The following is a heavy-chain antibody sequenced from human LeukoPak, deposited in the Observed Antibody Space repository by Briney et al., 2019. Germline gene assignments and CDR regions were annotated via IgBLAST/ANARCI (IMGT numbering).Heavy chain of an antibody. CDR2: IYYSGST. CDR1: GGSISSYY. CDR3: ARGGYYDFWILAY. D-gene: IGHD3-3*01. V-gene: IGHV4-59*01. Sequence: SETLSLTCTVSGGSISSYYWSWIRQPPGKGLEWIGYIYYSGSTNYNPSLKSRVTISVDTSKNQFSLKLSSVTAADTAVYYCARGGYYDFWILAYWGQGTLVTVSS. J-gene: IGHJ4*02.